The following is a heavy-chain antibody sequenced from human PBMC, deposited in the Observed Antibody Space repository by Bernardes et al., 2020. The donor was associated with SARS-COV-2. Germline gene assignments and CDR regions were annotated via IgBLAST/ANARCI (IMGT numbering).Heavy chain of an antibody. Sequence: GIECLSYIINSRTASYYEYSVKGRFAISRDNAKNSLYLQMNSLRAEDTAVYYCASEGRGTRSYLDYYYYGMDVWGQGTTVTVSS. J-gene: IGHJ6*02. CDR2: IINSRTAS. V-gene: IGHV3-48*04. CDR3: ASEGRGTRSYLDYYYYGMDV. D-gene: IGHD3-10*01.